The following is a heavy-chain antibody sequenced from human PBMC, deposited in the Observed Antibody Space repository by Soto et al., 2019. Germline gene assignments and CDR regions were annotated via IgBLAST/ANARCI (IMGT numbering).Heavy chain of an antibody. CDR1: GYTFTSYG. Sequence: GASVKVSCKASGYTFTSYGISWVRQAPGQGLEWMGWISAYNGNTNYAQKLQGRVTMTTDTSTSTAYMELRSLRSDDTAVYYCARVPIDCSGGSCFSGHAFDIWGQGTMVTVSS. V-gene: IGHV1-18*01. CDR3: ARVPIDCSGGSCFSGHAFDI. CDR2: ISAYNGNT. D-gene: IGHD2-15*01. J-gene: IGHJ3*02.